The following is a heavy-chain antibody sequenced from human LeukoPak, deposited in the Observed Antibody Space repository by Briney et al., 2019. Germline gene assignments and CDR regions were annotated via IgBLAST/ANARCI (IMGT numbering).Heavy chain of an antibody. D-gene: IGHD4-17*01. CDR2: IYHSGST. V-gene: IGHV4-38-2*02. J-gene: IGHJ4*02. Sequence: SETLSLTCTVSGYSISSGYYWGWIRQPPGKGLEWIGSIYHSGSTYYNPSLKSRVTISVDTSKNQFSLNLSSVTATDTAVYYCARFYYGDFTFDYWGQGTLVTVSS. CDR1: GYSISSGYY. CDR3: ARFYYGDFTFDY.